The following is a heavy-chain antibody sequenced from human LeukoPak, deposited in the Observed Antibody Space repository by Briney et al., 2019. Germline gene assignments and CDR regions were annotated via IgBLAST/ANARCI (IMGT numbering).Heavy chain of an antibody. J-gene: IGHJ4*02. CDR1: GGSISSYY. CDR2: IYYSGST. V-gene: IGHV4-59*12. CDR3: ARDFIGAKVGSSGYYDDY. D-gene: IGHD3-22*01. Sequence: PSETLSLTCTVSGGSISSYYWSWIRQPPGKGLEWIGYIYYSGSTNYNPSLKSRVTISVDTSKNQFSLKLSSVTAADTAVYYCARDFIGAKVGSSGYYDDYWGQGTLVTVSS.